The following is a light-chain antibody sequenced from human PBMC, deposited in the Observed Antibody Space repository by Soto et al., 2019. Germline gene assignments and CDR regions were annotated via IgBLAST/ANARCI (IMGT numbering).Light chain of an antibody. Sequence: EILLTQSPDTLSLSPGERATLSCTAAQSVGTRLAWYQHKTGQAPRLLISGASSRATGIPDRFTGSGSETSFTLSISRLEPEDFALYYCQHHQSGHPITFGQGTRLEIK. CDR1: QSVGTR. V-gene: IGKV3-20*01. CDR2: GAS. J-gene: IGKJ5*01. CDR3: QHHQSGHPIT.